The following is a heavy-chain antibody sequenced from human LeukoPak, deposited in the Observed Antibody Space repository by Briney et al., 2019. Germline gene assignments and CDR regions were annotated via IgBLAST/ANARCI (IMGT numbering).Heavy chain of an antibody. CDR1: GFIFSNYW. V-gene: IGHV3-7*03. CDR3: ASGYRTFDY. D-gene: IGHD5-24*01. J-gene: IGHJ4*02. Sequence: GGSLRLSCAASGFIFSNYWMSWVRQAPGKGLEWVANIKQDGSEKYYVDSVKGRFTISRDNAKNSLYLQMSRLRAEDTAVYYCASGYRTFDYWGQGTLVTVSS. CDR2: IKQDGSEK.